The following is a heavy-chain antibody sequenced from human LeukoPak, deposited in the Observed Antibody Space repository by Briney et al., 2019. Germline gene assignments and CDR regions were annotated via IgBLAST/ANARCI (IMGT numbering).Heavy chain of an antibody. CDR2: INTDTGNP. CDR1: GYTFTSYA. V-gene: IGHV7-4-1*02. J-gene: IGHJ3*02. CDR3: ARRSWSDDAFDI. Sequence: ASVKLSCNASGYTFTSYAINWVRQAPGQGLEWMGWINTDTGNPTYAQGFTGRVVFFLDTSVSTAYLQISSIKGEDTAVYYYARRSWSDDAFDIWGQGTMVTVSS.